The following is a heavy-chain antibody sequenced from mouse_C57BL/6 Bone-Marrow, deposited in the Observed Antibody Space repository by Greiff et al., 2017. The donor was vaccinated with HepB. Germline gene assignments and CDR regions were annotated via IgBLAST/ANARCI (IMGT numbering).Heavy chain of an antibody. CDR1: GYTFSDYG. CDR3: ARPLYYGSSHWYFDV. J-gene: IGHJ1*03. Sequence: EVHLVESGGGLVQPGGSLKLSCAASGYTFSDYGMAWVRQAPRKGPEWVAFISNLAYSIYYADTVTGRFTISRENAKNTLYLEMSSLRSEDTAMYYCARPLYYGSSHWYFDVWGTVTTVTVSS. D-gene: IGHD1-1*01. V-gene: IGHV5-15*01. CDR2: ISNLAYSI.